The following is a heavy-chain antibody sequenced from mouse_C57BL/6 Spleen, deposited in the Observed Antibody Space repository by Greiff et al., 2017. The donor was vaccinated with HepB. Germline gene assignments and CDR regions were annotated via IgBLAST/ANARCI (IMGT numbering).Heavy chain of an antibody. D-gene: IGHD2-3*01. CDR1: GFTFSDYY. V-gene: IGHV5-12*01. Sequence: DVHLVESGGGLVQPGGSLKLSCAASGFTFSDYYMYWVRQTPEKRLEWVAYISNGGGSTYYPDTVKGRFTISRDNAKNTLYLQMSRLKSEDTAMYYCASFYDYYAMDYWGQGTSVTVSS. J-gene: IGHJ4*01. CDR2: ISNGGGST. CDR3: ASFYDYYAMDY.